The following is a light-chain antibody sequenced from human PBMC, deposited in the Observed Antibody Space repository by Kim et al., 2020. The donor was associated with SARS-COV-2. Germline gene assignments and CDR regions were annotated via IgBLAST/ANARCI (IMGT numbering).Light chain of an antibody. J-gene: IGKJ2*01. V-gene: IGKV1-39*01. CDR2: AAS. CDR3: QQSYSTPYT. CDR1: QYISTY. Sequence: DIQMTQSPSSLSASVGDRVTVTCRTSQYISTYLSWYHQEPGKAPRLLIYAASSLQSGVPSRFSGSGSGTDFTLTISSLQPEDFATYYCQQSYSTPYTFGQGTKLEI.